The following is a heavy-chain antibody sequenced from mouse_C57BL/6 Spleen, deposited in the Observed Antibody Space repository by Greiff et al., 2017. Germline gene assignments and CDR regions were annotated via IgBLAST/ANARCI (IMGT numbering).Heavy chain of an antibody. V-gene: IGHV5-4*01. Sequence: EVQLQQSGGGLVKPGGSLKLSCAASGFTFSSYAMSWVRQTPEKRLEWVATISDGGSYTYYPDNVKGRFTISRDNAKNNLYLQMSHLKSEDTAMYYCARDLYYYGSSYDYFDYWGQGTTLTVSS. D-gene: IGHD1-1*01. CDR2: ISDGGSYT. J-gene: IGHJ2*01. CDR3: ARDLYYYGSSYDYFDY. CDR1: GFTFSSYA.